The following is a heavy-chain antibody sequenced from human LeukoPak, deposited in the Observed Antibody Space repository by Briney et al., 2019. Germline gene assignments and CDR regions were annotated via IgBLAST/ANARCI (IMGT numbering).Heavy chain of an antibody. Sequence: SETLSLTCAVYGGSFSGYYWSWIRQPPGKGLEWIGEINHSGSTNYNPSLKSRVTISVDTSKNHFSLKLSSVTAADTAVYYCAGAHYYGSGSYPYYFDYWGQGTLVTVSS. CDR3: AGAHYYGSGSYPYYFDY. D-gene: IGHD3-10*01. CDR2: INHSGST. J-gene: IGHJ4*02. CDR1: GGSFSGYY. V-gene: IGHV4-34*01.